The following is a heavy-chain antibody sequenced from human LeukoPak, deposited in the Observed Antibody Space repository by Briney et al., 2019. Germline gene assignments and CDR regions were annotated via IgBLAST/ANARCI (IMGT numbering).Heavy chain of an antibody. V-gene: IGHV3-33*01. Sequence: GGSLRLSCAASGFTFTNYGMHWVRQVPGKGLEWVAVIRFDGSNRYYADSVKGRFTISRDNSKNTLYLQMNSLRAEDTAVYYCARGGDSSGYFFFGTNNWFDPWGQGTLVTVFS. D-gene: IGHD3-22*01. CDR3: ARGGDSSGYFFFGTNNWFDP. CDR2: IRFDGSNR. CDR1: GFTFTNYG. J-gene: IGHJ5*02.